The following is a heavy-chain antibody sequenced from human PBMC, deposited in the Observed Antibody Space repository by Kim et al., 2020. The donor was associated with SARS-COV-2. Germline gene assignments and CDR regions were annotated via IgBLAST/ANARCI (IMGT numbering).Heavy chain of an antibody. CDR2: A. D-gene: IGHD4-4*01. Sequence: ANSAPKFQGRVTITADKSTSTAYMELSSLRSEDTAVYYCARVTTSWGMDVWGQGTTVTVSS. V-gene: IGHV1-69*04. J-gene: IGHJ6*02. CDR3: ARVTTSWGMDV.